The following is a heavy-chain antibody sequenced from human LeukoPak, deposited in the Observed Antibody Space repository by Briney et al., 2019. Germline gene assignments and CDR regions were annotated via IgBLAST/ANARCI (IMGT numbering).Heavy chain of an antibody. J-gene: IGHJ3*02. Sequence: GGSLRLSCAASGFTFSSYAMSWVRQAPGKGLEWVSAISGSGGSTYYADSVKGRFTISRDNSKNTLYLQMNSLRAEDTAVYYCARGLRDTGIAAADAFDIWGQGTMVTVSS. CDR1: GFTFSSYA. CDR3: ARGLRDTGIAAADAFDI. V-gene: IGHV3-23*01. D-gene: IGHD6-13*01. CDR2: ISGSGGST.